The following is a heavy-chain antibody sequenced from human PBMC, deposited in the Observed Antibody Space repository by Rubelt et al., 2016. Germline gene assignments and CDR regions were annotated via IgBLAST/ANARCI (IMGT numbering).Heavy chain of an antibody. D-gene: IGHD2-2*02. V-gene: IGHV3-74*02. J-gene: IGHJ5*02. CDR3: ARGPAAIGTYFDP. Sequence: EVQLVESGGGLVKPGGSLRLSCSASRFTFSSYWMHWVRQAPGKGLVWVSRINIDGDSTTYADSVKGRFTISRDNAKNTLYLQMDSLRAEDTAVYYCARGPAAIGTYFDPWGQGTLVTVSS. CDR1: RFTFSSYW. CDR2: INIDGDST.